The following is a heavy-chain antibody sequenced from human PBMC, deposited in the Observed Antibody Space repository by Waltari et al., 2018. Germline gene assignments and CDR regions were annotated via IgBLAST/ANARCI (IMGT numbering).Heavy chain of an antibody. D-gene: IGHD4-17*01. CDR1: GYSISSVYY. V-gene: IGHV4-38-2*01. Sequence: QVQLQESGPGLVKPSETLSLTCAVSGYSISSVYYWGWIRQPPGKGLEWIGSIYHSGSTYYTPSLKSRVTISVDTSKNQFSLKLSSVTAADTAVYYCARTGNDYGDYENDYWGQGTLVTVSS. CDR2: IYHSGST. CDR3: ARTGNDYGDYENDY. J-gene: IGHJ4*02.